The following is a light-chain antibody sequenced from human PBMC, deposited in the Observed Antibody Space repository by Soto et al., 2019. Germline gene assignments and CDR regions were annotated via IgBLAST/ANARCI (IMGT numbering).Light chain of an antibody. CDR3: CSYAGTYTQWV. CDR1: SSDVGGYNY. J-gene: IGLJ3*02. Sequence: QSALTQPRSVSGSPGQSVTISCTGTSSDVGGYNYVSWYQQHPGKAPKLVIYDVSKRPSGVPDRFSDSKSGNTASLTVSGLQAEDEADYSCCSYAGTYTQWVFGGGTKVTVL. V-gene: IGLV2-11*01. CDR2: DVS.